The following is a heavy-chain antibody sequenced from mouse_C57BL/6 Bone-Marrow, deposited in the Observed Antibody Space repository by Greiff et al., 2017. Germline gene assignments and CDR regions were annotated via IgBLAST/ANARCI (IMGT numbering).Heavy chain of an antibody. CDR3: ARSRGHYYVRRGYWYFDV. Sequence: VQLQQSGPELVKPGASVKLSCKASGYTFTSYDINWVKQRPGQGLEWIGWIYPRDGSTKYNEKFKGKATLTVGTSSSTAYMELHSLTSEDSAVYVCARSRGHYYVRRGYWYFDVWGKGTTVTVSS. CDR2: IYPRDGST. J-gene: IGHJ1*03. V-gene: IGHV1-85*01. D-gene: IGHD1-1*01. CDR1: GYTFTSYD.